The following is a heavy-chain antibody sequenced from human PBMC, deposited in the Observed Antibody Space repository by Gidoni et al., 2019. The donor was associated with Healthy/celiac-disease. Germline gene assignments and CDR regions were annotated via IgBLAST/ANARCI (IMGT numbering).Heavy chain of an antibody. CDR3: ARETRTMRRVSRSYNWFDP. J-gene: IGHJ5*02. CDR2: ISSSSSYI. Sequence: EVQLVESGGGLVKPGGSLRLSCAASGFTFSSYSMNWVRQAPGKGLEWVSSISSSSSYIYYADSMKGRFTISRDNAKNSLYLQMNSLRAEDTAVYYCARETRTMRRVSRSYNWFDPWGQGTLVTVSS. D-gene: IGHD3-16*02. V-gene: IGHV3-21*01. CDR1: GFTFSSYS.